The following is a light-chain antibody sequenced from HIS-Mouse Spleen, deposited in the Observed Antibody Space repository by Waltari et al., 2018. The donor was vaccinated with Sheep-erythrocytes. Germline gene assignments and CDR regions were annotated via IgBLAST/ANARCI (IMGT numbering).Light chain of an antibody. V-gene: IGKV3-11*01. CDR2: DAS. CDR1: QSVSSY. J-gene: IGKJ5*01. Sequence: EIVLTQSPATLSLSPGARATLSCRASQSVSSYVAWYQQKPGQAPRLLIYDASNRATGIPARFSGSGSGTDFTLTISSLEPEDFAVYYCQQRSNWPPITFGQGTRLEIK. CDR3: QQRSNWPPIT.